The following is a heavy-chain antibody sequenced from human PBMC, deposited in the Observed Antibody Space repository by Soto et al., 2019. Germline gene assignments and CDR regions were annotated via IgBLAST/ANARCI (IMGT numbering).Heavy chain of an antibody. CDR2: ITGSGGST. CDR1: GFTFSGYA. V-gene: IGHV3-23*01. Sequence: VKLLESGGGLVQPGGSLRLSCAASGFTFSGYAMSWVRQAPGKGLEWVSTITGSGGSTDYADSVKGRFTISRDNSNNRLYLQMNSLRAEDTAVYYCANSPLAPRIAYFDYWGQGTLVTVSS. J-gene: IGHJ4*02. CDR3: ANSPLAPRIAYFDY. D-gene: IGHD6-13*01.